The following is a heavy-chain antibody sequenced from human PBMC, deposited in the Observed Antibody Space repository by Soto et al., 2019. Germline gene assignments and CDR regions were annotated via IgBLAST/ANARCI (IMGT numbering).Heavy chain of an antibody. CDR1: GFTFSSYA. J-gene: IGHJ4*02. Sequence: GGSLRLSCAASGFTFSSYAMSWVRQAPGKGLEWVSAISGSGGSTYYADSVKGRFTISRDNSKNTPYLQMNSLRAEDTAVYYCAKEGCRGGSCQGGYYFDYGGRGTLVTVSS. D-gene: IGHD2-15*01. V-gene: IGHV3-23*01. CDR2: ISGSGGST. CDR3: AKEGCRGGSCQGGYYFDY.